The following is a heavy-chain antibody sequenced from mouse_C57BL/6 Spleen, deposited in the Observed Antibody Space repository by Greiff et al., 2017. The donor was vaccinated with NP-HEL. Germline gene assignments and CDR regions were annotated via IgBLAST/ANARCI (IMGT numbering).Heavy chain of an antibody. CDR1: GFTFSSYT. CDR2: ISGGGGNT. J-gene: IGHJ4*01. V-gene: IGHV5-9*01. CDR3: ARHDYSNYVFYAMDY. D-gene: IGHD2-5*01. Sequence: EVKLMESGGGLVKPGGSLKLSCAASGFTFSSYTMSWVRQTPEKRLEWVATISGGGGNTYSPDSVKGRFTISRDNAKNTRYLQMSSLRSEDTALYYCARHDYSNYVFYAMDYWGQGTSVTVSS.